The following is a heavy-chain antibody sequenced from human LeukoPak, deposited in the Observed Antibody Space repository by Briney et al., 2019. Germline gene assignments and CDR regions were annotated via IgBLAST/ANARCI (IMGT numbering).Heavy chain of an antibody. J-gene: IGHJ6*03. V-gene: IGHV3-21*01. CDR1: GFTFSSYS. CDR3: ARAPTLWFGELLYMDV. D-gene: IGHD3-10*01. CDR2: ISSSSSYI. Sequence: GGSLRLSCAASGFTFSSYSMNWVRQAPGKGLEWVSSISSSSSYIYYADSVKGRFTISRDNAKNSLYLQMNSLRAEDTAVYYCARAPTLWFGELLYMDVWGKGTTVTVSS.